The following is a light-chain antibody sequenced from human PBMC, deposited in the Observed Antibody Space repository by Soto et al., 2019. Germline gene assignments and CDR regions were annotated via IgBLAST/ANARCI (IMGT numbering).Light chain of an antibody. CDR3: AAWDDSLNGPV. CDR2: SNN. V-gene: IGLV1-44*01. Sequence: QSVLTQPPSASETPGQRVTISCSGSSSNIGSNTVNWYQQLPGTAPKLLIYSNNQRPSGVPDRFSGSKSGTSAFLAISGLQSEDEADYYCAAWDDSLNGPVFGGGTKLTVL. CDR1: SSNIGSNT. J-gene: IGLJ2*01.